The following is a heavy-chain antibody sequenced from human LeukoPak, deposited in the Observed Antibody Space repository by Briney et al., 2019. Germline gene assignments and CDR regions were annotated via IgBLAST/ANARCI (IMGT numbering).Heavy chain of an antibody. D-gene: IGHD3-22*01. V-gene: IGHV4-59*01. CDR2: IYYSGST. CDR3: ARWGHFDTSGYFVVDY. CDR1: GGSISSYY. J-gene: IGHJ4*02. Sequence: SETLSFTCTVSGGSISSYYWSWIRQPPGKGLEWIGYIYYSGSTNYNPSLQSRVSISIDTSKNHFSLKLRSVTAVDTAVYYCARWGHFDTSGYFVVDYWGQGTLVTVSS.